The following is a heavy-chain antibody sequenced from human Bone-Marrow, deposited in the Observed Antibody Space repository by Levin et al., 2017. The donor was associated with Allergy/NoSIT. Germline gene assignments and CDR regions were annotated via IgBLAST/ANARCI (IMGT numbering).Heavy chain of an antibody. D-gene: IGHD6-13*01. CDR1: GYTLTNFH. CDR3: ARADPVIAAAGLFEV. V-gene: IGHV1-46*01. CDR2: INPSRGST. J-gene: IGHJ4*02. Sequence: GESLKISCTASGYTLTNFHIHWMRQAPGQGLEWMGMINPSRGSTSSTQTFKDRVTLTTDTSTGALFMELRGLTSADTAVYYCARADPVIAAAGLFEVWGQGTRVTVSS.